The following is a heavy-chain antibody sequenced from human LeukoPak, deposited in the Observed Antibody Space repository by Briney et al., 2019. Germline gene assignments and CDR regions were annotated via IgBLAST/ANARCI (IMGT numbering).Heavy chain of an antibody. CDR3: ARVGTYGSGSYLSWLDY. Sequence: SETLSLTCTVSGGSINNYYWSWIRQPPGKGLEWIGYIYYSGSTNYNPSLQSRVTMSVDTSKNQFSLKLSSVTAADTAVYYCARVGTYGSGSYLSWLDYWGQGTLVTVSS. CDR1: GGSINNYY. V-gene: IGHV4-59*01. CDR2: IYYSGST. J-gene: IGHJ4*02. D-gene: IGHD3-10*01.